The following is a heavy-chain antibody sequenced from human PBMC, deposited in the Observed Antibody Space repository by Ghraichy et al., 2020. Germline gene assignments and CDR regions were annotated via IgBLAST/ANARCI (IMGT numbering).Heavy chain of an antibody. D-gene: IGHD2-2*01. CDR1: GFTFSSYS. CDR2: ISSGSGYI. CDR3: ARDFVGAYCSTTSCRPEYFQH. V-gene: IGHV3-21*01. J-gene: IGHJ1*01. Sequence: GESLNISCAASGFTFSSYSMNWVRQAPGKGLEWVSSISSGSGYIYYADSVKGRFTISRDNPKNSLYLQMNSLRGEDTAIYYCARDFVGAYCSTTSCRPEYFQHWGQGTLVTVSS.